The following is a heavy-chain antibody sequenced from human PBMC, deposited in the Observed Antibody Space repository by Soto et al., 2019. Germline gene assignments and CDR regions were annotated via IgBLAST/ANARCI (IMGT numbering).Heavy chain of an antibody. D-gene: IGHD6-6*01. CDR1: GGTFSSYA. Sequence: SVKVSCKASGGTFSSYAISWVRQAPGQGLEWMGGIIPIYGTANYAQKFQGRVTMTADASTSTAYMELRSLRSDDTAVYYCARNEYSSAWYPSDYWGKGTLVTVSS. V-gene: IGHV1-69*13. J-gene: IGHJ4*02. CDR3: ARNEYSSAWYPSDY. CDR2: IIPIYGTA.